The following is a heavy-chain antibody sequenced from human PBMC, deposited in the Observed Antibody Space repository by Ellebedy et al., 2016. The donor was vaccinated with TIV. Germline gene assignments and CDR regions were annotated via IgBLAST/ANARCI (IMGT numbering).Heavy chain of an antibody. V-gene: IGHV1-2*02. D-gene: IGHD6-13*01. CDR1: GYTFTGYY. J-gene: IGHJ5*02. CDR2: INPNSGGT. CDR3: ARVSMKIAAAKAWFDP. Sequence: AASVKVSCKASGYTFTGYYMHWVRQAPGQGLEWMGWINPNSGGTNYAQKFQGRVTMTRDTSISTAYMELSRLRSDDTAVYYCARVSMKIAAAKAWFDPWGQGTLVTVSS.